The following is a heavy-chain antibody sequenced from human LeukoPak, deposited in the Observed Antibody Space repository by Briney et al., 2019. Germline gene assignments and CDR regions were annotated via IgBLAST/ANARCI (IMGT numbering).Heavy chain of an antibody. CDR3: AKDVYGDYGGLDY. D-gene: IGHD4-17*01. Sequence: GGSLRLSCAAPGFTFSSYGMHWVRQAPGKGLEWVAVISYDGSNKYYADSVKGRFTISRDNSKNTLYLQMNSLRAEDTAVYYCAKDVYGDYGGLDYWGQGTLVTVSS. V-gene: IGHV3-30*18. CDR2: ISYDGSNK. CDR1: GFTFSSYG. J-gene: IGHJ4*02.